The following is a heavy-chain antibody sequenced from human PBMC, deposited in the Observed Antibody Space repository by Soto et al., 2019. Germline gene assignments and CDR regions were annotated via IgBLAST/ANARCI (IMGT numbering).Heavy chain of an antibody. CDR3: AKGRDPYDANLSGYPNQLYYYGMAV. CDR1: GFTFSSYA. D-gene: IGHD3-9*01. Sequence: EVQLLESGGGLVQPGGSLRLSCAASGFTFSSYAMSWVRQAPGKGLEWVSAISGSGGSTYYADSVKGRFTISRDNSKNTMSMQMKSLSAENTAVYYCAKGRDPYDANLSGYPNQLYYYGMAVWCRGTTVTVSS. J-gene: IGHJ6*02. V-gene: IGHV3-23*01. CDR2: ISGSGGST.